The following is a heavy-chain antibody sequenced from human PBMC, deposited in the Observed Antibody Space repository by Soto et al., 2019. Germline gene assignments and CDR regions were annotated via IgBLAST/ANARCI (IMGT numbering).Heavy chain of an antibody. CDR3: ARRRVVVPAAPPGEYYYYYYGMDV. CDR1: GFTFSSYS. V-gene: IGHV3-21*01. D-gene: IGHD2-2*01. J-gene: IGHJ6*04. Sequence: PGGSLRLSCAASGFTFSSYSMNWVRQAPGKGLEWVSSISSSSSYIYYADSVKGRFTISRDNAKNSLYLQMNSLRAEDTAVYYCARRRVVVPAAPPGEYYYYYYGMDVWGEGTTVTVSS. CDR2: ISSSSSYI.